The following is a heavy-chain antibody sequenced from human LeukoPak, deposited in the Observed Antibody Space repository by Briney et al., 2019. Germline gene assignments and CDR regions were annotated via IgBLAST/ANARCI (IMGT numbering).Heavy chain of an antibody. D-gene: IGHD2-2*02. Sequence: SETLSLTCTVSGGSISSGGYYWSWIRQHPGKGLEWIGYIYYSGSTYYNPSLKSRVTISVDTSKNQFSLKLSSVTAADTAVYYCARHGRRTIKADIVVVPAAIPAFDIWGQGTMVTVSS. CDR3: ARHGRRTIKADIVVVPAAIPAFDI. CDR1: GGSISSGGYY. V-gene: IGHV4-31*03. J-gene: IGHJ3*02. CDR2: IYYSGST.